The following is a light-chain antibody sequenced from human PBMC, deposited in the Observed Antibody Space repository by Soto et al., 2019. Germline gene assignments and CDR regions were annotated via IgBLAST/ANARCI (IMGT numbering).Light chain of an antibody. J-gene: IGLJ1*01. Sequence: QSVLTQPPSVSAAPGQKVTISCSGSSSNIGGNSVSWYQQLPGTAPKLLIYDDNKRSSGIPDRFSGSKSGTSATLGITGFQTGDEADYYCGSWDSSLSAYVLGTGTKV. CDR2: DDN. CDR3: GSWDSSLSAYV. V-gene: IGLV1-51*01. CDR1: SSNIGGNS.